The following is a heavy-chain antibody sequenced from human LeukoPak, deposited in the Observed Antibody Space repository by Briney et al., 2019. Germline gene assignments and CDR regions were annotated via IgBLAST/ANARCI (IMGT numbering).Heavy chain of an antibody. CDR1: GYTFTGYY. Sequence: GASVKVSCKASGYTFTGYYMHWVRQAPGQGLEWMGWINPNSGGTNYAQKFQGRVTMTRDTSISTAYMELRRLRSDDTAVYYCAREAPDPEVAGVGATPSYYFDYWGQGTLVTVSS. V-gene: IGHV1-2*02. CDR2: INPNSGGT. J-gene: IGHJ4*02. D-gene: IGHD1-26*01. CDR3: AREAPDPEVAGVGATPSYYFDY.